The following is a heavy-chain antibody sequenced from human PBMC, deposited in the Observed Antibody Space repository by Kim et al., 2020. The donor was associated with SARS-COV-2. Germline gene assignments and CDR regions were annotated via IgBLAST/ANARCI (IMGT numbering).Heavy chain of an antibody. CDR2: TYYRSKWYN. V-gene: IGHV6-1*01. D-gene: IGHD3-16*01. Sequence: SQTLSLTCAISGDSVSSNSAAWNWIRQSPSRGLEWLGRTYYRSKWYNDYAVSVKSRITINPDTSKNQFSLQLNSVTPEDTAVYYCARWDLGRTSQNQGVWFDPWGQGTLVTVSS. J-gene: IGHJ5*02. CDR3: ARWDLGRTSQNQGVWFDP. CDR1: GDSVSSNSAA.